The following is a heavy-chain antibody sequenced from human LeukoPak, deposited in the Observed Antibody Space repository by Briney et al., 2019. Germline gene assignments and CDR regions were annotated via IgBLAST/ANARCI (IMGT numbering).Heavy chain of an antibody. J-gene: IGHJ6*02. D-gene: IGHD5-18*01. Sequence: GASVKVSCKASGYTFTGYYMHWVRQAPGQGLEWMGWINPNSGGTNYAQKFQGRVTMTRDTSISTAYMELSRLRSDDTAVYYCARAQGRYSPNSWYYGMDVWGQGTTVTVSS. CDR1: GYTFTGYY. CDR2: INPNSGGT. V-gene: IGHV1-2*02. CDR3: ARAQGRYSPNSWYYGMDV.